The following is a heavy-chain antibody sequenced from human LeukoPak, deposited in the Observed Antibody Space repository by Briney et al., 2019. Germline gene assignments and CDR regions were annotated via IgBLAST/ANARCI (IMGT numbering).Heavy chain of an antibody. J-gene: IGHJ5*02. Sequence: PGRSLRLSCAASGFTFDDYAMHWVRQAPGKGLEWVSSISSSSSYIYYADSVKGRFTISRDNAKNSLYLQMNSLRAEDTAVYYCARGGTTVTGTWFDPWGQGTLVTVSS. D-gene: IGHD4-17*01. V-gene: IGHV3-21*01. CDR3: ARGGTTVTGTWFDP. CDR1: GFTFDDYA. CDR2: ISSSSSYI.